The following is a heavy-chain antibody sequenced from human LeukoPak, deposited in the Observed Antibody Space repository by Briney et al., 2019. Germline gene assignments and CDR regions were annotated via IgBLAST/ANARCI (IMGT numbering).Heavy chain of an antibody. J-gene: IGHJ4*02. CDR3: ATGGAY. Sequence: GGSLRLSGAASGFTFSSYEMNWVRQAPGQGLEWVSYIHSRASPIYYADSVRGRFTIYRDNAKNSLYLQMNSLRAEDTGVYYCATGGAYWGRGTLVTVSS. V-gene: IGHV3-48*03. CDR2: IHSRASPI. CDR1: GFTFSSYE.